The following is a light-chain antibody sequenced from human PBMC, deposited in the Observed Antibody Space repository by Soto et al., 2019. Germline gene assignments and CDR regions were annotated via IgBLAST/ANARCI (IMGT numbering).Light chain of an antibody. CDR2: GAS. CDR3: HPYGSSPPYT. J-gene: IGKJ2*01. Sequence: EIVLTQSPGTLSLSPGERATLSCRASQSASSSYLAWYQQKPGQAPRLLIYGASSRATGIPDRFSGSGSGTDFTLTISRLEPEDCAVYYCHPYGSSPPYTFGQGTKLEIK. CDR1: QSASSSY. V-gene: IGKV3-20*01.